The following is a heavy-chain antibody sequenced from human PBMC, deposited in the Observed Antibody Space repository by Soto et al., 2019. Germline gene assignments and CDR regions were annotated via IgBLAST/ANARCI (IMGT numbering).Heavy chain of an antibody. Sequence: QITLKESGPTLVKPTQTLTLTCTFSGFSFSINGVAVGWIRQPPGQALEWLALIYWDDDQRYNPSLKNRLTIPKDTSRNPVVLKMTNMDPVDTAKYYCAHKRDASRGFKPWGQGTLVTVSS. CDR2: IYWDDDQ. CDR3: AHKRDASRGFKP. J-gene: IGHJ5*02. CDR1: GFSFSINGVA. D-gene: IGHD2-2*01. V-gene: IGHV2-5*02.